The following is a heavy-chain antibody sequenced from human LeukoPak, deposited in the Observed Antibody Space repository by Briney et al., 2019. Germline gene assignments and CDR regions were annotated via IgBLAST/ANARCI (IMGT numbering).Heavy chain of an antibody. CDR2: ISYDGSNE. V-gene: IGHV3-30*18. CDR3: AKDLGSGPIDY. CDR1: GFTFSSYG. Sequence: GGSLRLSCAASGFTFSSYGIHWVRQAPGKGLEWVAVISYDGSNEYYADSVKGRFTISRDNSKNTLYLQMNSLRAEDTAVYYCAKDLGSGPIDYWGQGTLVTVSS. D-gene: IGHD6-19*01. J-gene: IGHJ4*02.